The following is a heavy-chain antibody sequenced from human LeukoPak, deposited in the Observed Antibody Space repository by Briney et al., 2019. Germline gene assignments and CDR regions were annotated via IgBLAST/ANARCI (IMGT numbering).Heavy chain of an antibody. Sequence: ASVKVSCKASGYTFTGYYMHWVRQAPGQGLEWMGWINPNSGGTNYGQRFQGRVTMTRDTSISTAYMELSSLRSDDTAVYYCARDSGSSWTRRWFDPWGQGTLVTVSS. CDR1: GYTFTGYY. CDR3: ARDSGSSWTRRWFDP. J-gene: IGHJ5*02. CDR2: INPNSGGT. V-gene: IGHV1-2*02. D-gene: IGHD6-13*01.